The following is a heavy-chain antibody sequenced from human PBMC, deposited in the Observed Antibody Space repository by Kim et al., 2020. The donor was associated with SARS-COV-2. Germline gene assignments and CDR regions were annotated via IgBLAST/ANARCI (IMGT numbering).Heavy chain of an antibody. CDR3: ARTNANAFDI. Sequence: DTYYPGSVKGRFTTSREKAKNSLYLQMNSLRAGDTAVYYCARTNANAFDIWGQGTMVTVSS. V-gene: IGHV3-13*01. D-gene: IGHD2-8*01. CDR2: DT. J-gene: IGHJ3*02.